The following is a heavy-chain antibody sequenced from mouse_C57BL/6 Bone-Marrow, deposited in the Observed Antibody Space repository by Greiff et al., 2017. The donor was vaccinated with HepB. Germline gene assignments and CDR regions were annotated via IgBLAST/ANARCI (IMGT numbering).Heavy chain of an antibody. V-gene: IGHV1-55*01. J-gene: IGHJ3*01. D-gene: IGHD2-4*01. CDR2: IYPGSGST. Sequence: QVQLQQPGAELVKPGASVKMSCKASGYTFTSYWITWVKQRPGQGLEWIGDIYPGSGSTNYNEKFKSKATLTVDTSSSTAYMQLSSQTSEDSAVYYCANLYYDYDGWFAYWGQGTLVTVSA. CDR3: ANLYYDYDGWFAY. CDR1: GYTFTSYW.